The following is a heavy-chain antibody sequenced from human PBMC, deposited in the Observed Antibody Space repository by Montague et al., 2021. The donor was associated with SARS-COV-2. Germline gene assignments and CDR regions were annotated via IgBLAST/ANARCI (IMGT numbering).Heavy chain of an antibody. CDR1: GFIFSRYN. CDR3: AREYEYDCASGRKHDALDI. D-gene: IGHD3-10*01. V-gene: IGHV3-48*04. CDR2: ISSRSGTI. Sequence: SLSLSCAASGFIFSRYNMTWVRQAPGKGLEWVSYISSRSGTIYYADSLKGRFTISRDNAQNALYLQMNSLRVEDTALYYCAREYEYDCASGRKHDALDIWGQGTMVTVSS. J-gene: IGHJ3*02.